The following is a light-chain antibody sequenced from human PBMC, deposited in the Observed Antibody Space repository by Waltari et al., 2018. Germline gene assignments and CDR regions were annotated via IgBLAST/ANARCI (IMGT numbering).Light chain of an antibody. Sequence: QSVLTQPPSASGTAGQRVTLSCSGSSSNIGTNHVYWYQHLPGTAPKLLIYANNRRPSGVPDRFSGSTSGTSASLAISGLRPEDEGDYYCAGRDVSLSGVIFGRGTKLTVL. J-gene: IGLJ2*01. CDR1: SSNIGTNH. CDR2: ANN. V-gene: IGLV1-47*01. CDR3: AGRDVSLSGVI.